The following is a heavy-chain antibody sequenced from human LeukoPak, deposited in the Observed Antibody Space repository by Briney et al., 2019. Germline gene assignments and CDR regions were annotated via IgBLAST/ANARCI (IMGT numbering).Heavy chain of an antibody. CDR2: ISSNGGST. Sequence: GGSLRLSCAASGFTFSSYAMSWVRQAPGKGLEYVSAISSNGGSTYYANSVKGRFTISRDNSKNTLYLQMGSLRAEDMAVYYCARVAVAMITFGGVIDYYFDYWGQGTLVTVSS. J-gene: IGHJ4*02. V-gene: IGHV3-64*01. CDR3: ARVAVAMITFGGVIDYYFDY. D-gene: IGHD3-16*02. CDR1: GFTFSSYA.